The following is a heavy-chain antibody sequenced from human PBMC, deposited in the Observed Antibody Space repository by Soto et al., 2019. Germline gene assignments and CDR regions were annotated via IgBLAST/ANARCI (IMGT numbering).Heavy chain of an antibody. V-gene: IGHV3-73*01. J-gene: IGHJ4*02. CDR1: GFTFSGSA. Sequence: GGSLRLSCAASGFTFSGSAMHWVRQASGKGLEWVGRIRSKANSYATAYAASVKGRFTISRDDSKNTAYLQMSSLRTEDTAVYYCTKGSGGPMVRGVYFDYWGQGTLVTVSS. CDR2: IRSKANSYAT. CDR3: TKGSGGPMVRGVYFDY. D-gene: IGHD3-10*01.